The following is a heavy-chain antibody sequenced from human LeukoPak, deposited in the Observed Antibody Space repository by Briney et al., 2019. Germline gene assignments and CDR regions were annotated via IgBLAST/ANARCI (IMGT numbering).Heavy chain of an antibody. CDR2: SNPNSGDT. Sequence: GASVKVSCKASGYTFTAYYMHWVRQAPGQGLEWMGWSNPNSGDTNYAQKFQGRVTMTRDTSISTVYMELSRVRSDDTAVYYCAREYSRYSGTYYDYWGQGTLVTVSS. V-gene: IGHV1-2*02. CDR1: GYTFTAYY. CDR3: AREYSRYSGTYYDY. J-gene: IGHJ4*02. D-gene: IGHD1-26*01.